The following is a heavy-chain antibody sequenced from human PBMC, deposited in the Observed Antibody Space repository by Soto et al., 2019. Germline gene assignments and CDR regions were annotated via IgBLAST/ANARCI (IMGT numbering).Heavy chain of an antibody. CDR3: ARGYCSSTSCFDP. CDR1: GGSISSGGYY. Sequence: QVQLQESGPGLVKPSQTLSLTCSVSGGSISSGGYYWSWIRQHPGKGLEWIGYIYYSGSTSYNPSLKSRVTISVDTSKTQFSLQLSSVTAADTSVYYCARGYCSSTSCFDPWGQGTLVTVSS. V-gene: IGHV4-31*03. D-gene: IGHD2-2*01. CDR2: IYYSGST. J-gene: IGHJ5*02.